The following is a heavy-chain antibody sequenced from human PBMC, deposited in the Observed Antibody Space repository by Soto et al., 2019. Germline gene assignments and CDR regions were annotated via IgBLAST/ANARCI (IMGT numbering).Heavy chain of an antibody. CDR3: ARPPWVATFDAFDI. J-gene: IGHJ3*02. V-gene: IGHV4-39*01. D-gene: IGHD5-12*01. CDR2: IYYSGST. CDR1: GGSISSSSYY. Sequence: LSETLSLTCTVSGGSISSSSYYWGWIRQPPGKGLEWIGSIYYSGSTYYNPSLKSRVTISVDTSKNQFSLKLSSVTAADTAVYYCARPPWVATFDAFDIWGQGTMVTVS.